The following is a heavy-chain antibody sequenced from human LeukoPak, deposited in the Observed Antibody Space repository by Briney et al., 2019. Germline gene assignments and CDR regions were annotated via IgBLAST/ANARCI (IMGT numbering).Heavy chain of an antibody. V-gene: IGHV3-20*04. CDR3: ARGFRNGPFDC. CDR2: INRNGGST. CDR1: GFSFDDYG. Sequence: GGSLRLSCEASGFSFDDYGMSWVRQPAGKVLEWVAGINRNGGSTDYADSVKGRFTISRDNAKNSDFLHMNSLRVEDTALYYCARGFRNGPFDCWGQGTLVTVSS. J-gene: IGHJ4*02. D-gene: IGHD2-8*01.